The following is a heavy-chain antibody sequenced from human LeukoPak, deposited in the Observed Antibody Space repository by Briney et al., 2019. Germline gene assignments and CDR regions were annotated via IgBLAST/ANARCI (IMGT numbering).Heavy chain of an antibody. CDR3: AIDYMTGTGNAGGY. CDR1: GGSFSAYY. J-gene: IGHJ4*02. D-gene: IGHD3/OR15-3a*01. Sequence: SETLSLTCAVYGGSFSAYYWSWVRQSPGKGLEWIGEINHSGTTVYNPSLKSRVTLSVDTSKKQFSLKLNSVTAADTAVYYCAIDYMTGTGNAGGYWGQGTLVTVSS. CDR2: INHSGTT. V-gene: IGHV4-34*01.